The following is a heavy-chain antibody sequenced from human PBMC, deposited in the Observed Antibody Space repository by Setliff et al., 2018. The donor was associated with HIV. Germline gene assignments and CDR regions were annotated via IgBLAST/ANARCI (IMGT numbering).Heavy chain of an antibody. CDR3: VRDVAVAGTEF. J-gene: IGHJ4*02. D-gene: IGHD6-19*01. CDR1: GFTFSSFW. Sequence: GGSLRLSCAASGFTFSSFWMSWVRQAPGKGLEWVASINQVESEKYYVDSVKGRFTISRDNAKNSLYLQMNSLGVEDTAIYFCVRDVAVAGTEFWGQGTLVTVSS. V-gene: IGHV3-7*01. CDR2: INQVESEK.